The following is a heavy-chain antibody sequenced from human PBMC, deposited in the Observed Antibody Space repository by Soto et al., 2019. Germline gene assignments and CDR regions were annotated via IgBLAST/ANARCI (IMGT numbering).Heavy chain of an antibody. CDR3: AKASRPGGPAATRDYFDY. CDR2: ISGSGGST. Sequence: EVQLLESGGGLVQPGGSLRLSCAASGFTFSSYAMSWVRQAPGKGLEWVSAISGSGGSTYYADSVKGRFTISRDNSKNTLYLQMNSLRAEDTAVYYCAKASRPGGPAATRDYFDYWGQGTLVTVSS. CDR1: GFTFSSYA. V-gene: IGHV3-23*01. J-gene: IGHJ4*02. D-gene: IGHD2-2*01.